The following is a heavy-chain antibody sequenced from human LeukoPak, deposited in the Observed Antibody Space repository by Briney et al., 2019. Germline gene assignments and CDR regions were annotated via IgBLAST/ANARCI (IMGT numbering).Heavy chain of an antibody. CDR3: ARDRRYSDSGYFYYDY. CDR2: ISGGADPI. D-gene: IGHD3-22*01. Sequence: GGSLRLSCVVSGFSLSSYSINWVRQAPGKGLEWVSYISGGADPIYYADSVKGRFTISRDIGKNSLYLQMNSLRVEDTAVYYCARDRRYSDSGYFYYDYWGQGALVTVSS. CDR1: GFSLSSYS. J-gene: IGHJ4*02. V-gene: IGHV3-48*01.